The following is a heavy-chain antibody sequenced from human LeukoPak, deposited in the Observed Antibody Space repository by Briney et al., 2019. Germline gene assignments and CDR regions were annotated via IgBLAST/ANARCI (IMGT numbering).Heavy chain of an antibody. Sequence: SGGSLRLSCAASGFSFSNYGMHWVRQAPGKGLGWVAIIWYDGSNKYYADSVKGRFTISRDNSKNTLYLQMNSLRAEDTALYYCAAGVYFSDYWGQGTLVTVSS. CDR2: IWYDGSNK. D-gene: IGHD3-3*01. CDR3: AAGVYFSDY. CDR1: GFSFSNYG. J-gene: IGHJ4*02. V-gene: IGHV3-33*01.